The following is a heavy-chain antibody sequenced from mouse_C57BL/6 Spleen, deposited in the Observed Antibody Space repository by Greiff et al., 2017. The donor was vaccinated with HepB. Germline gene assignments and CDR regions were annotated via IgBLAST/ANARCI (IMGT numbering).Heavy chain of an antibody. Sequence: VQLQQSGAELVKPGASVKLSCKASGYTFTEYTIHWVKQRSGQGLEWIGWFYPGSGSIKYNEKFKDKATLTADKSSSTVYMELSRLTSEDSAVYFCARYEEEGIYYGNYLFAYWGQGTLVTVSA. CDR1: GYTFTEYT. D-gene: IGHD2-1*01. CDR3: ARYEEEGIYYGNYLFAY. V-gene: IGHV1-62-2*01. CDR2: FYPGSGSI. J-gene: IGHJ3*01.